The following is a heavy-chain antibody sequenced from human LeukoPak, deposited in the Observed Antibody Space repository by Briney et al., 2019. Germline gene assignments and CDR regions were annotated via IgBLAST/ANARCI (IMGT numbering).Heavy chain of an antibody. CDR3: VRGSSGTVVRGVAWAWFDP. D-gene: IGHD3-10*01. CDR1: GFTFSTYD. Sequence: GGSLRLSCAASGFTFSTYDMHWVRQAPGKGLEWVSYIWRSGSLIYYADSVKGRFTVSKDNAKNTLYLQMNSLRAEDTAVYYCVRGSSGTVVRGVAWAWFDPWGQGTLVTVSS. CDR2: IWRSGSLI. J-gene: IGHJ5*02. V-gene: IGHV3-48*03.